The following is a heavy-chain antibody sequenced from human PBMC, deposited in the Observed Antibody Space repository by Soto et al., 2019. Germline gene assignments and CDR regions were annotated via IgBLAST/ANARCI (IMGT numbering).Heavy chain of an antibody. V-gene: IGHV1-69*04. J-gene: IGHJ4*02. Sequence: QVQLVQSGAEVKRPGSSVKVSCKASGDTFNFYSINWVRQAPGLGLEWMGRVNPIVSMSNYAQRFQGRVTMSPSKSTSKDYMELSGLRSEDTAIYYCATSYGSGYRAFDYWGQGALVTVSS. D-gene: IGHD3-10*01. CDR2: VNPIVSMS. CDR3: ATSYGSGYRAFDY. CDR1: GDTFNFYS.